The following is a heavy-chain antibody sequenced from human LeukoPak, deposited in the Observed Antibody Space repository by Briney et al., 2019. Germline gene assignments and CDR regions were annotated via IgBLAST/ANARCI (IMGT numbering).Heavy chain of an antibody. D-gene: IGHD3-10*01. CDR1: GVSISTGGYS. V-gene: IGHV4-30-2*01. CDR3: ARASVRGATKDAFDI. Sequence: SQTLSLTCAVSGVSISTGGYSWTWIRQPPGKGLERIGNIYHSGNTYYNPSLYSRLTISVDKSKNQFSLKLSSVTAADTAVYYCARASVRGATKDAFDIWGQGTMVTVSS. J-gene: IGHJ3*02. CDR2: IYHSGNT.